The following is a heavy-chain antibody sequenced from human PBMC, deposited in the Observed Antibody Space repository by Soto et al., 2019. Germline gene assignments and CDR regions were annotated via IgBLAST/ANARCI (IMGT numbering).Heavy chain of an antibody. CDR1: GFTFSPYA. CDR3: AKDRTSHFWTAYFDA. Sequence: GGSLRLSCEASGFTFSPYAMHWVRQAPGKGLEWVAVISYDGRHKNYTDSVKGRFTISRDTSKDTLYLQMNDLRPEDTALYYCAKDRTSHFWTAYFDAWGQGTLVTVSS. CDR2: ISYDGRHK. J-gene: IGHJ4*02. D-gene: IGHD3-3*02. V-gene: IGHV3-30*18.